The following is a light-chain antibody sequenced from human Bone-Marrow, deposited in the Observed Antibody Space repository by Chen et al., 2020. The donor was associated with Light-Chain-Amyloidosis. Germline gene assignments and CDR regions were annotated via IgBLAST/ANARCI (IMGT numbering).Light chain of an antibody. CDR3: QVWDRSSDRPV. CDR2: DDS. Sequence: SYVLTQSSSVSVAPGQTATIACGGNNIGSTSVHWYQQTPGQAPLLVVYDDSDRPSGIPGRLSGSNSGNTATLTISRVEAGDEADYYCQVWDRSSDRPVFGGGTKLTVL. CDR1: NIGSTS. J-gene: IGLJ3*02. V-gene: IGLV3-21*02.